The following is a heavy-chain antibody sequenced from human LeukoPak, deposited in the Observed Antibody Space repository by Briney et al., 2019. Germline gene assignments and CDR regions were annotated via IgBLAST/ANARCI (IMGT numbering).Heavy chain of an antibody. CDR2: IYDSGST. J-gene: IGHJ1*01. Sequence: SWTLSLTCAVSGGSISSSNWWIWVRQPPGKGLEWIGEIYDSGSTNYNPSLKSRVTISVDKSKNQFSLKLSSVTAADTAVYYCARAGYGDYYGEYFQHWGQGTLVTVSS. D-gene: IGHD4-17*01. CDR3: ARAGYGDYYGEYFQH. CDR1: GGSISSSNW. V-gene: IGHV4-4*02.